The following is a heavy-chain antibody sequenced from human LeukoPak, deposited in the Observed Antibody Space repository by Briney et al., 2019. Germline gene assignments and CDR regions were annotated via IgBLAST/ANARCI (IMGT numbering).Heavy chain of an antibody. D-gene: IGHD6-6*01. CDR1: GYSFTSYW. CDR3: ARHRPSSSFPSDY. CDR2: IYPVDSDT. V-gene: IGHV5-51*01. J-gene: IGHJ4*02. Sequence: GESLKISCKGSGYSFTSYWIGWVRQMPGKGLECMGIIYPVDSDTRYSPSFQGQVTISADKSISTAYLQWSSLKASDTAMYYCARHRPSSSFPSDYWGQGTLVTVSS.